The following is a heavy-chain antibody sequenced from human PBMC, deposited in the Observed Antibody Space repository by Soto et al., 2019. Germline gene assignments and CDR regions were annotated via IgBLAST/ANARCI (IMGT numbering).Heavy chain of an antibody. J-gene: IGHJ3*02. V-gene: IGHV4-31*03. CDR1: GGTVSSGAYY. Sequence: SETLSLTCTVSGGTVSSGAYYWTWIRQRPGKGLEWIGYIYYSGSTYYSPSLKSRLSISLDTSKNQFSLRLSSVTAADTAMYYCARARLRAVYAFDIWGQGTMVTVSS. CDR2: IYYSGST. D-gene: IGHD5-12*01. CDR3: ARARLRAVYAFDI.